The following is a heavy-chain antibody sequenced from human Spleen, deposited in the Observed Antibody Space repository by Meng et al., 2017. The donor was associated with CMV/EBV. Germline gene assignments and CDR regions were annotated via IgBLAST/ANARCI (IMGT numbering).Heavy chain of an antibody. CDR1: GFNFDDYG. D-gene: IGHD3-10*01. CDR3: TRGRPYPQNSDYRLPDH. CDR2: INWNGAST. J-gene: IGHJ4*02. Sequence: GGSLRLSCAASGFNFDDYGMSWVRQVPGKGLEWVSGINWNGASTGYGDSVKGRFTISRDNARDFLYLQMNSLRGEETALYYCTRGRPYPQNSDYRLPDHWGQGILVTVSS. V-gene: IGHV3-20*04.